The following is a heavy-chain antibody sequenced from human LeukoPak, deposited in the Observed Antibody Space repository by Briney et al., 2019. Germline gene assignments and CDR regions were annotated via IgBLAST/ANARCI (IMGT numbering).Heavy chain of an antibody. V-gene: IGHV3-48*01. CDR3: ARGTYSSGWLEFSDFDF. J-gene: IGHJ4*02. CDR2: INSRSTTL. Sequence: QAGESLKISCAASGFTFTTYNMHWVRQAPGKGLEWVSYINSRSTTLYYADSVKGRFTVSRDNAKNSLYLQMNSLRVEDTAVYYCARGTYSSGWLEFSDFDFWGQGTLVTVSS. CDR1: GFTFTTYN. D-gene: IGHD6-19*01.